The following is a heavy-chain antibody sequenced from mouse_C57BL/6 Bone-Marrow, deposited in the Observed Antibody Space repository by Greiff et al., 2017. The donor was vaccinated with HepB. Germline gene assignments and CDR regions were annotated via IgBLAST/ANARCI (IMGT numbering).Heavy chain of an antibody. D-gene: IGHD4-1*02. CDR1: GYTFTSYW. J-gene: IGHJ2*01. CDR3: ARQLGRMYYFDY. Sequence: QVQLQQPGAELVMPGASVKLSCKASGYTFTSYWMHWVKQRPGQGLEWIGEIDPSDSYTNYNQKFKGKSTLTVDKSSSTAYMQLSSLTSEDSAVYYCARQLGRMYYFDYWGQGTTLIVSS. V-gene: IGHV1-69*01. CDR2: IDPSDSYT.